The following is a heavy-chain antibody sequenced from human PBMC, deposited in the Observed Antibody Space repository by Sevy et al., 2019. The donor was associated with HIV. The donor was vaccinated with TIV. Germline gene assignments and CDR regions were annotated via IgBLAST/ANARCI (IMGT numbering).Heavy chain of an antibody. Sequence: ASVKVSCKASGYTFTGYYIHWVRQAPGQGLEWMGWINPKSGGTYFAKKFQDSVTMTTDTSVNTAYMELRRLRFDDTAVYYCARMGDYYDSSGYYPLKFWGQGSLVTVSS. J-gene: IGHJ4*02. CDR1: GYTFTGYY. D-gene: IGHD3-22*01. V-gene: IGHV1-2*02. CDR2: INPKSGGT. CDR3: ARMGDYYDSSGYYPLKF.